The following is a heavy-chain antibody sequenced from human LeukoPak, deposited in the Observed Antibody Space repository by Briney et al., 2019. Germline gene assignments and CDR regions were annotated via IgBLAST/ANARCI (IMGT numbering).Heavy chain of an antibody. CDR1: GFTFSSYS. Sequence: GGSLRLSCAASGFTFSSYSVNWVRQAPGKGLEWVSYISSSSSAIYYADSVKGRFTISRDNAKNSLYLQMNSLRAEDTAVYYCARREIVVASNYYYYGMDVWGQGTTVTVSS. CDR2: ISSSSSAI. J-gene: IGHJ6*02. D-gene: IGHD3-22*01. V-gene: IGHV3-48*01. CDR3: ARREIVVASNYYYYGMDV.